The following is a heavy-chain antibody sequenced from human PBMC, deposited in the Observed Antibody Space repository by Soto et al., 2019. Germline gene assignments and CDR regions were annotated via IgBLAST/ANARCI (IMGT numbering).Heavy chain of an antibody. CDR2: ISGYNGNT. V-gene: IGHV1-18*01. D-gene: IGHD4-4*01. CDR1: GYTFTSYG. J-gene: IGHJ6*03. Sequence: QVQLVQSATEVKKPGASVKVSCKASGYTFTSYGISWVRQAPGQGPEWMGWISGYNGNTHYAQKFQGKVTMTTDTSTSTAYMELRSLRSDDTAVYYCAKADSNYAGRFSYYYMDVWGNGTLVTVSS. CDR3: AKADSNYAGRFSYYYMDV.